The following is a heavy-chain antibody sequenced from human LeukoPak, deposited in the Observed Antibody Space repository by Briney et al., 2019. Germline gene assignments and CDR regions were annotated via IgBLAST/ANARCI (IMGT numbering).Heavy chain of an antibody. CDR2: ISSSGSTI. CDR3: ARDCGGGSCYGPYDAFDI. J-gene: IGHJ3*02. D-gene: IGHD2-15*01. CDR1: EFTFSSYW. Sequence: GGSLRLSCAASEFTFSSYWMNWVRQAPGKGLEWVSYISSSGSTIYYADSVKGRFTISRDNAKNSLYLQMNSLRAEDTAVYYCARDCGGGSCYGPYDAFDIWGQGTMVTVSS. V-gene: IGHV3-48*03.